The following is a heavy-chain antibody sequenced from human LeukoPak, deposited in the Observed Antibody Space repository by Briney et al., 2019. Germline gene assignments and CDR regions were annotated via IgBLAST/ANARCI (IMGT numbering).Heavy chain of an antibody. J-gene: IGHJ4*02. CDR3: ATSRADSSGYYYDY. V-gene: IGHV3-30*04. Sequence: GGSLRLSCAASGFTFSSYAMHWVRQAPGKGLEWVAVISYDGSNKYYADSVKGRFTISRDNSKSTLYLQMNSLRAEDTAVYYCATSRADSSGYYYDYWGQGTLVTVSS. CDR2: ISYDGSNK. D-gene: IGHD3-22*01. CDR1: GFTFSSYA.